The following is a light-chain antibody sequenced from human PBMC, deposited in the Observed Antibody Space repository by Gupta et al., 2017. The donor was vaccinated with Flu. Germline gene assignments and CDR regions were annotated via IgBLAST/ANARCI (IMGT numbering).Light chain of an antibody. CDR1: QSVSSN. J-gene: IGKJ1*01. CDR2: GAS. V-gene: IGKV3-15*01. Sequence: EIVMTQSPATLSVSPGERATLSCRASQSVSSNLAWYQQKRGQAPRLLIYGASTRATGIPARFSGGGSGTEFTLTISSLQSEDFAVYYCQQYNNWPPRTFGQGTKVEIK. CDR3: QQYNNWPPRT.